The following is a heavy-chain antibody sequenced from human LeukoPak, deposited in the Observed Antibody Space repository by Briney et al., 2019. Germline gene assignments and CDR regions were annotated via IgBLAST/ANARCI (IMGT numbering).Heavy chain of an antibody. D-gene: IGHD6-19*01. V-gene: IGHV3-30-3*01. Sequence: GGSLRLSCAASGFTFSSYAMHWVRQAPGKGLEWVAVISYDGSNKYYADSVKGRFTISRDNSKNTLYLQMNSLRAEDTAVYYCARDVWTIAVAGTEFDYWGQGTLVTVSS. CDR2: ISYDGSNK. CDR3: ARDVWTIAVAGTEFDY. J-gene: IGHJ4*02. CDR1: GFTFSSYA.